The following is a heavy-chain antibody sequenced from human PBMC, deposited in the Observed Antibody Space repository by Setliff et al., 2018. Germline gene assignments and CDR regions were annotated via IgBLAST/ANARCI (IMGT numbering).Heavy chain of an antibody. CDR2: ISSSGSLI. Sequence: GGSLRLSCATSGFTFSDYYMSWIRQTPGKGLEWVAYISSSGSLIYYPDSVKGRFTISRDNAKKSVDLQMNSLRAEDTAVYYCARAKGNDYSMDVWGKGTTVTVSS. J-gene: IGHJ6*03. CDR1: GFTFSDYY. V-gene: IGHV3-11*04. CDR3: ARAKGNDYSMDV.